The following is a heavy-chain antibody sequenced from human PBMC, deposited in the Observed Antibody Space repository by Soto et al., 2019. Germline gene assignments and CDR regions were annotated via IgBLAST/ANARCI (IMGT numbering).Heavy chain of an antibody. CDR1: GGSISSNY. V-gene: IGHV4-59*01. Sequence: PSETLSLTCTVSGGSISSNYWTWIRQPPGKGLEWIGYVYNSGSTNYDPSLKSRVTISEDTSKSQFSLKVNSMSAADTAVYYCARYRREAVAGYTLDNWGQGILVTVSS. D-gene: IGHD6-13*01. CDR2: VYNSGST. J-gene: IGHJ4*02. CDR3: ARYRREAVAGYTLDN.